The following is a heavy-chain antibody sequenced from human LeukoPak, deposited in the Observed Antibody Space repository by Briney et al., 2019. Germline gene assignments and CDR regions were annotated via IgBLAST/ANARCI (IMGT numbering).Heavy chain of an antibody. CDR1: GFRFTAFW. CDR3: AREVDRSFGY. D-gene: IGHD2-15*01. V-gene: IGHV3-7*01. J-gene: IGHJ4*02. CDR2: INQESTET. Sequence: PGGSLRLSCAASGFRFTAFWMSWVRQAPGKGPEWVANINQESTETYYVDSVRGRFTISRDNAKNSLSLQMNSLRVEDTAVYYCAREVDRSFGYWGQGKLVTVSS.